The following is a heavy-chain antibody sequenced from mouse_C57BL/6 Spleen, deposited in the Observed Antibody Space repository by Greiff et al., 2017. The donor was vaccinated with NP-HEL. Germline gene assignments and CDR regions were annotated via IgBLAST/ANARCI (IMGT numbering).Heavy chain of an antibody. CDR3: ARDRRRGDFDH. J-gene: IGHJ2*01. Sequence: EVKLMESEGGLVQPGRSMKLSCTASGFTFSDYYMAWVRQVPEKGLEWVANINYDGSSTYYLDSLKSRFIISRDNAKNILYLQMSSLKSEDTATYYCARDRRRGDFDHWGQGTTLTVSS. V-gene: IGHV5-16*01. CDR1: GFTFSDYY. CDR2: INYDGSST.